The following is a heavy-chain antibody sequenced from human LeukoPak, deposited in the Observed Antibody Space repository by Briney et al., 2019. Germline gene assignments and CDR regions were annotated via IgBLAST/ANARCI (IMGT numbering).Heavy chain of an antibody. Sequence: PGGSLRLSCAASGFTFSGFSMSWVRQSPTKGLEWVANIKQDGSERYYVDSVKGRFTISRDNAKNSMFLQMNSLRAEDTAVYYCASLLVAGVASVDYRGQGTLVTVSS. D-gene: IGHD6-19*01. CDR3: ASLLVAGVASVDY. V-gene: IGHV3-7*03. J-gene: IGHJ4*02. CDR2: IKQDGSER. CDR1: GFTFSGFS.